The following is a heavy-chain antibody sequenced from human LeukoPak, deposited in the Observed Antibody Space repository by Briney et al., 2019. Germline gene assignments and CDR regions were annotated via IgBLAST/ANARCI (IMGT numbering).Heavy chain of an antibody. J-gene: IGHJ4*02. CDR2: ISSDGGYI. CDR3: ARGNAPLPFDY. D-gene: IGHD2-2*01. Sequence: GGSLRLSCAESGFIFSTYSMHWVRQAPGKGREWVLSISSDGGYIYYADSVKGRFPSSRDNAKDSLYPQMNSLRAEDTAVYYCARGNAPLPFDYWGQGTLVTVSS. V-gene: IGHV3-21*01. CDR1: GFIFSTYS.